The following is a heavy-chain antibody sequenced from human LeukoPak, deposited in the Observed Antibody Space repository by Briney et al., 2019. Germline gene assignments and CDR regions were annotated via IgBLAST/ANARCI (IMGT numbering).Heavy chain of an antibody. CDR2: ISRSGNT. CDR3: AKDFEGYYFRDGY. Sequence: GGSLRLSCAASGFTFSSYSMNWVRQPPGKGLEWVSAISRSGNTYYADSVKGRFTISRDNSKNTLFLQINTLRAEDTAVYYCAKDFEGYYFRDGYWGQGTLVTVSS. D-gene: IGHD3-22*01. CDR1: GFTFSSYS. J-gene: IGHJ4*02. V-gene: IGHV3-23*01.